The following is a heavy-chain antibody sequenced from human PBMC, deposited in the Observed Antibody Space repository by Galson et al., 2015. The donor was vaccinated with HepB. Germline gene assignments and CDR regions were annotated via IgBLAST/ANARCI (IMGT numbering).Heavy chain of an antibody. D-gene: IGHD2-8*02. Sequence: SVKVSCKASGYTFTSYGISWVRQAPGQGLEWMGRINPNSGGTNYAQKFQGRVTMTRDTSTSTVYMELSSLRSEDTAVYYCAKEGDYCTGGVCYLGWFDPWGQGTLVTVSS. J-gene: IGHJ5*02. CDR2: INPNSGGT. CDR3: AKEGDYCTGGVCYLGWFDP. V-gene: IGHV1-2*06. CDR1: GYTFTSYG.